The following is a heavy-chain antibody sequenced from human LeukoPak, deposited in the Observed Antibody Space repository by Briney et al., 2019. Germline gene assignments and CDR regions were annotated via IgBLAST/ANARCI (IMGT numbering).Heavy chain of an antibody. CDR1: GFTFSSYG. CDR3: AKERAEKTGYSYGTFDY. Sequence: QPGRSLRLSCAASGFTFSSYGMHWVRQAPGKGLEWVSAISGDGGHTYYADSVKGRFTISRDNSKNTLYLQMNSLRAEDTAVYSCAKERAEKTGYSYGTFDYWSQGTRVTVSS. D-gene: IGHD5-18*01. V-gene: IGHV3-23*01. CDR2: ISGDGGHT. J-gene: IGHJ4*02.